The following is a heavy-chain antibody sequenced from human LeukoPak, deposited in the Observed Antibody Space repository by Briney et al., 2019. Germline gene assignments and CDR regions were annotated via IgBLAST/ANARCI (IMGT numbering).Heavy chain of an antibody. V-gene: IGHV3-53*01. CDR2: MYSGGAT. CDR1: GFTVSSNH. J-gene: IGHJ4*02. CDR3: ARARGYAIEY. D-gene: IGHD5-12*01. Sequence: GGSLRLSCAVSGFTVSSNHMSWVRQAPGKGLEWVSIMYSGGATYYADSVKGRFTVSRDNSKNTLYLLMNSLRAEDTAVYHCARARGYAIEYWGQGILVTVSS.